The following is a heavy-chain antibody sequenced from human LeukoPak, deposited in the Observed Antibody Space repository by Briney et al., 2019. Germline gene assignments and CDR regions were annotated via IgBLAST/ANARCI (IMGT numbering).Heavy chain of an antibody. CDR3: ARVSKRGFDY. CDR2: IYYSGST. V-gene: IGHV4-59*01. Sequence: SETLSLTCTVSGGSISSYYWSWIRQPPGKGLEWIGYIYYSGSTNYNPSLKSRVTISVDTSKNQFALKLSSVTAADTAVYYCARVSKRGFDYWGQGTLVTVSS. CDR1: GGSISSYY. J-gene: IGHJ4*02.